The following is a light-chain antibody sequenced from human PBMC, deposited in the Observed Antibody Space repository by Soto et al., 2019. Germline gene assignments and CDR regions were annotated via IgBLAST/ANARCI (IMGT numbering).Light chain of an antibody. V-gene: IGKV1-5*03. CDR1: QTINSW. J-gene: IGKJ1*01. CDR2: KTS. CDR3: QQYNTYPMT. Sequence: DVQMTQSPSTLSASVGYTVTITCLASQTINSWLAWYQHRPGKGPKLLIYKTSTVEGGVPLRFSGSGSGTELTLTISSLQPADSATYYCQQYNTYPMTFGQGTKV.